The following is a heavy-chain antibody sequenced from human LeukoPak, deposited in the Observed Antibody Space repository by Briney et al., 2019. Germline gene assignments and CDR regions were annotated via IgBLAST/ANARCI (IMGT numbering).Heavy chain of an antibody. J-gene: IGHJ3*02. CDR3: AGEGYYYDSSGYAYI. V-gene: IGHV1-69*05. Sequence: SVKVSCKASGGTFSSYAISWVRQAPGQGLEWMGRIIPIFGTANYAQTLQGRVTITTDESTSTAYMELSSLRSEDTAVYYCAGEGYYYDSSGYAYIWGQGTMVTVSS. CDR1: GGTFSSYA. D-gene: IGHD3-22*01. CDR2: IIPIFGTA.